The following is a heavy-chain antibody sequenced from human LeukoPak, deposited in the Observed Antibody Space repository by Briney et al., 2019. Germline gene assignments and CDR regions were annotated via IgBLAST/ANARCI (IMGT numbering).Heavy chain of an antibody. CDR2: IYYSGST. Sequence: PSETLSLTCTVSGGSISSYYWSWIRQPPGKGLEWIGYIYYSGSTNYNPSLKSRVTISVDTSKNQFSLKLSSVTAADTAVYYCARGLTSARSSRWFDLWGQGTPVTVSS. CDR1: GGSISSYY. CDR3: ARGLTSARSSRWFDL. J-gene: IGHJ5*02. D-gene: IGHD3-9*01. V-gene: IGHV4-59*08.